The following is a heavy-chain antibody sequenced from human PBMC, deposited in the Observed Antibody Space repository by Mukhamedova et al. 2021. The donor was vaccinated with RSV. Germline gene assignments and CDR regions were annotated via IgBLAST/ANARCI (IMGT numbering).Heavy chain of an antibody. V-gene: IGHV3-11*04. J-gene: IGHJ4*02. D-gene: IGHD2-2*01. CDR2: ISSSGSTI. CDR3: ARGDVVVPAAHFDY. Sequence: GKGLEWVSYISSSGSTIYYADSVKGRFTISRDNAKNSLYLQMNSLRAEDTAVYYCARGDVVVPAAHFDYWGQGTLVTVSS.